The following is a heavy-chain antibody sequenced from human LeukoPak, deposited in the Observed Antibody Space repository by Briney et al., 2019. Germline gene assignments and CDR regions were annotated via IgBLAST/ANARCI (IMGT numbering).Heavy chain of an antibody. V-gene: IGHV3-64*04. CDR1: GFVFSIYT. CDR2: ISGSGNGGSI. CDR3: ARAPGYSSSSGGLDP. J-gene: IGHJ5*02. D-gene: IGHD6-6*01. Sequence: GGSLRLSCSASGFVFSIYTMYWVRQAPGKGPEYVSTISGSGNGGSIYYADSVKGRFTISRDDSKSIVYLQMNGLRSEDTAVYYCARAPGYSSSSGGLDPWGQGTLVTVSS.